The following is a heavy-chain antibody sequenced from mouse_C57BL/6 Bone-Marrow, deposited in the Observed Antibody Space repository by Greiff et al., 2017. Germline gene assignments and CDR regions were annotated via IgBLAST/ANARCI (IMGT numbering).Heavy chain of an antibody. CDR1: GYTFTSYW. J-gene: IGHJ4*01. CDR3: ASWGVYAMDY. V-gene: IGHV1-55*01. Sequence: QVQLQQSGAELVKPGASVKMSCKASGYTFTSYWITWVKQRPGQGLEWIGDIYPGSGSTNYNEKFKSKATLTVDTSSSTAYMQLSSLPSEDSAVYYCASWGVYAMDYWGQGTSVTVSS. CDR2: IYPGSGST.